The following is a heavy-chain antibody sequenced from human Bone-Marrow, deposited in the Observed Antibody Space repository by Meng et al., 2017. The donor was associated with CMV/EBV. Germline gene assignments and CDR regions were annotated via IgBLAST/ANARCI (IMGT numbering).Heavy chain of an antibody. V-gene: IGHV3-74*01. CDR2: INSDGSST. Sequence: GESLKISCAASGFTFSSYWMHWVRQAPRKGLVWVSRINSDGSSTSYADSVKGRFTISRDNAKNTLYLQMNSLRAEDTAVYYCARGWLGIGHWGQGTLVTVSS. D-gene: IGHD1-26*01. J-gene: IGHJ4*02. CDR1: GFTFSSYW. CDR3: ARGWLGIGH.